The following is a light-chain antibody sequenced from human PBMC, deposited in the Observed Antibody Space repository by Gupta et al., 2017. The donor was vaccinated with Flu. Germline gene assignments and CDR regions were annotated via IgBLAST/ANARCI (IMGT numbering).Light chain of an antibody. CDR3: MQALQPPS. CDR1: QSLLHSNGYNY. Sequence: ISGTSSQSLLHSNGYNYLYWYLQKPGQPKQLLIYLGSKRGSVVPDRCSGRGAGTYFTLKSSIVEADDVGVYYCMQALQPPSFGPGTKVDIK. CDR2: LGS. J-gene: IGKJ3*01. V-gene: IGKV2-28*01.